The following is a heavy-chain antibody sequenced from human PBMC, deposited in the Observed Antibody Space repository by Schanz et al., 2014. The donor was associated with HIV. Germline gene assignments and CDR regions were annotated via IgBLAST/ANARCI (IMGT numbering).Heavy chain of an antibody. V-gene: IGHV3-33*01. CDR3: AREREESIAYYYYGMDV. J-gene: IGHJ6*02. D-gene: IGHD1-26*01. Sequence: QVQLVESGGGVVQPGRSLRLSCAASGFTFSSYGMHWVRQAPGKGLEWVAVIWFDGRNKYYGDSVKGRFMISRDNSRNALYLHMNSLRADDTAVYYCAREREESIAYYYYGMDVWGQGTAVTVS. CDR2: IWFDGRNK. CDR1: GFTFSSYG.